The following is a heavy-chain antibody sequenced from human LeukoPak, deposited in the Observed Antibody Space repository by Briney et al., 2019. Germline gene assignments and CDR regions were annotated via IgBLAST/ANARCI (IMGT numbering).Heavy chain of an antibody. J-gene: IGHJ4*02. CDR2: IWYDGSNK. Sequence: GGSLRLSCAASGFTFSSYGMHWVRQVPGKGLEWVAVIWYDGSNKYYADSVKGRFTISRDNTKNTLYLQMDSLRAEDTAVYYCAKSSCSSTSCYTGYFDYWGQGTLVTVSS. CDR1: GFTFSSYG. D-gene: IGHD2-2*02. CDR3: AKSSCSSTSCYTGYFDY. V-gene: IGHV3-33*06.